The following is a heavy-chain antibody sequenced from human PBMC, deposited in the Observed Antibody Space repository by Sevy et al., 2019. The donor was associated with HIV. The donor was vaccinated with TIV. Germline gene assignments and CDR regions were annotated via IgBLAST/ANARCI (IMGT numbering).Heavy chain of an antibody. CDR1: GFTLNSFA. CDR2: FSFDGKDT. J-gene: IGHJ4*02. CDR3: ARAGVPSQHNVNPRLFFDY. V-gene: IGHV3-30*04. Sequence: GGSLRLSFAASGFTLNSFAMHWVRQTPVRGLKWMAGFSFDGKDTNYADSVKGRFTISKDSSKNTLYLQMNSLRTEDTALYYCARAGVPSQHNVNPRLFFDYWGQGTVVTVSS.